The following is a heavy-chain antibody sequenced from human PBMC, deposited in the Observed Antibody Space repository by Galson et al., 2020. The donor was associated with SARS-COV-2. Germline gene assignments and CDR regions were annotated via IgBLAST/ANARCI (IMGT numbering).Heavy chain of an antibody. CDR1: GFTFSAYY. V-gene: IGHV3-11*06. CDR3: ARNGRDCSGGICYGAEYFQY. D-gene: IGHD2-15*01. CDR2: ISSSGSYT. J-gene: IGHJ1*01. Sequence: GESLKISCAASGFTFSAYYMSWIRQAPGKGLEWISYISSSGSYTNYADSVKGRFTISRDNAKNSLYLQMNRLRAEDTALYFCARNGRDCSGGICYGAEYFQYWGQGNPVTVSS.